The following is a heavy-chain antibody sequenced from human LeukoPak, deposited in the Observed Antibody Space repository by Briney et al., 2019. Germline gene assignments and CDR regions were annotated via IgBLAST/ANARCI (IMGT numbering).Heavy chain of an antibody. Sequence: EPSETLSLTCSVSGGPLSSNYWSWIPQPPGKGLEWIGNIYYSASTNYNPSLKSRVTISVDTSKNQFSLKLSSVTAADTAVYYCARVQQQLLPFDYWGQGILVTVSS. CDR2: IYYSAST. CDR3: ARVQQQLLPFDY. CDR1: GGPLSSNY. D-gene: IGHD6-13*01. V-gene: IGHV4-59*01. J-gene: IGHJ4*02.